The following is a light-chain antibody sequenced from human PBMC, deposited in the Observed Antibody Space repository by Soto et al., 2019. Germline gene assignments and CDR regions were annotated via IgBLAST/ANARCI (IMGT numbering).Light chain of an antibody. CDR1: QSISTW. CDR3: QQYDSYWT. V-gene: IGKV1-5*01. CDR2: DAS. J-gene: IGKJ1*01. Sequence: DIQMTQSPSTLSASLGDRVIITCRASQSISTWLAWYQQKPGKAPNLLISDASNLESGVPSRFSGSGAGTEFTLTISSLQPDDFAAYYCQQYDSYWTFGQGTKVEFK.